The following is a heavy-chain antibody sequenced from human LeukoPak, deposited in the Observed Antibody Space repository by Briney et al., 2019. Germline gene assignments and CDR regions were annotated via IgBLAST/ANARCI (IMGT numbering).Heavy chain of an antibody. CDR2: ISAYNGNT. D-gene: IGHD1-1*01. CDR1: GHTFTSYG. J-gene: IGHJ4*02. V-gene: IGHV1-18*01. Sequence: ASVKVSCKASGHTFTSYGISWVRQAPGQGLEWMGWISAYNGNTNYAQKLQGRVTMTTDTSTSTAYMELRSLRSDDTAVYYCARDRSMYNWNEVDYWGQGTLVTVSS. CDR3: ARDRSMYNWNEVDY.